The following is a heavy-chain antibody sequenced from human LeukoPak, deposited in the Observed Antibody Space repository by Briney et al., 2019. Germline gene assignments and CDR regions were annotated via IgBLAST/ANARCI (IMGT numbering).Heavy chain of an antibody. Sequence: GGSLRLSCAASGFTFSSYAMSWVRQAPGKGLEWVGRIKSKTDGGTTAYAAPVNGRFTISRDDSKNTLYLQMNSLKTEDTAVYYCTTEYYYDSSGLFDYWGQGTLVTVSS. V-gene: IGHV3-15*01. J-gene: IGHJ4*02. CDR1: GFTFSSYA. CDR2: IKSKTDGGTT. D-gene: IGHD3-22*01. CDR3: TTEYYYDSSGLFDY.